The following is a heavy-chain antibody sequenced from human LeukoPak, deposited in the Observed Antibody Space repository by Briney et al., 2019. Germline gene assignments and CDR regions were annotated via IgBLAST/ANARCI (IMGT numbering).Heavy chain of an antibody. CDR3: ARDRVEMAGGFDY. CDR2: IYYSGST. J-gene: IGHJ4*02. CDR1: GGSISSYY. V-gene: IGHV4-59*12. Sequence: PSETLSLTCTVSGGSISSYYWSWIRQPPGKGLEWIGYIYYSGSTNYNPSLKSRVTISIDTSKNQFSLRLSSVTAADTAVYYCARDRVEMAGGFDYWGQGTLVTVSS. D-gene: IGHD5-24*01.